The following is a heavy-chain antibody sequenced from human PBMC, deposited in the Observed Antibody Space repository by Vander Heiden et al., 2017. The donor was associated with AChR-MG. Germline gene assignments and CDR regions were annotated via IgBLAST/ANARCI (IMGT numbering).Heavy chain of an antibody. Sequence: QVQLVQSGAEMKKPGASVKVSCKASGYTFTSYDINWVRQATGQGLEWMGWMNPNRGNTGYAQKFQGRVTMTRNTSISTAYMELSSLRSEDTAVYYCARGHDYGDKKWFDPWGQGTLVTVSS. CDR2: MNPNRGNT. D-gene: IGHD4-17*01. J-gene: IGHJ5*02. CDR3: ARGHDYGDKKWFDP. CDR1: GYTFTSYD. V-gene: IGHV1-8*01.